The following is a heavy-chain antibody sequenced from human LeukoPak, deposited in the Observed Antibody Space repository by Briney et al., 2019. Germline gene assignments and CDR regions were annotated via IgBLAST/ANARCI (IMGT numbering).Heavy chain of an antibody. CDR3: ARPGIAVAGTPSKAFDI. CDR2: ISYDGSNK. D-gene: IGHD6-19*01. V-gene: IGHV3-30-3*01. Sequence: SGGSLRLSCAASGFTFSSYSMHWVRQAPGKGLEWVAVISYDGSNKYYADSVKGRFTISRDNSKNTLYLQMNSLRAEDTAVYYCARPGIAVAGTPSKAFDIWGQGTMVTVSS. J-gene: IGHJ3*02. CDR1: GFTFSSYS.